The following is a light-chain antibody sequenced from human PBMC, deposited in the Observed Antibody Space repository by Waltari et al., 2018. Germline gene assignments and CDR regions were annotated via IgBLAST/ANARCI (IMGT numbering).Light chain of an antibody. J-gene: IGKJ2*01. CDR2: GSS. V-gene: IGKV3-20*01. CDR1: QSVSSSY. Sequence: EVLLTQSPGTLSLSPGERATLSCRASQSVSSSYLAWYQQKPGQAPRLLIYGSSSRATGIPDRFSGSGSGTDFTLTINRLEPEDFAVYYCQQYGSSGTFGQGTKLEIK. CDR3: QQYGSSGT.